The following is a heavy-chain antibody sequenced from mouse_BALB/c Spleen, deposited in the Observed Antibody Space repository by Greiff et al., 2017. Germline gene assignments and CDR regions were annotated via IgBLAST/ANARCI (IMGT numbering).Heavy chain of an antibody. CDR3: ARSGDGYYVFYAMDC. D-gene: IGHD2-3*01. CDR1: GYSITSDYA. Sequence: EVKLMESGPGLVKPSQSLSLTCTVTGYSITSDYAWNWIRQFPGNKLEWMGYISYSGSTSYNPSLKSRISITRDTSKNQFFLQLNSVTTEDTATYDCARSGDGYYVFYAMDCWGQGTSGTVSS. V-gene: IGHV3-2*02. CDR2: ISYSGST. J-gene: IGHJ4*01.